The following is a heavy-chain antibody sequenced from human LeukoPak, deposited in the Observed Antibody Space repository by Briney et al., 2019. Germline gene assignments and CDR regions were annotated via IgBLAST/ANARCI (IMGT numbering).Heavy chain of an antibody. CDR2: INTNTGNP. V-gene: IGHV7-4-1*02. J-gene: IGHJ3*02. D-gene: IGHD3-3*01. Sequence: ASVKVSCKASGYTFTSYAMNWVRQAPGQGLEWMGWINTNTGNPTYAQGFTGRFVFSLDTSVSTAYLQISSLKAEDTAVYYCARDLRFLEWLPHAFDIWGQGTMVTVSS. CDR3: ARDLRFLEWLPHAFDI. CDR1: GYTFTSYA.